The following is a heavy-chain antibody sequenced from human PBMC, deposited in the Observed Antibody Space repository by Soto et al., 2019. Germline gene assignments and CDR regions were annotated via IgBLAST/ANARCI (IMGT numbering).Heavy chain of an antibody. Sequence: PGGSLRLSCAASGFTVSSNYMSWVRQAPGKGLEWVSVICSGGSTYYADSVKGRFTISRDNSKSTLYLQMNSLRAEDTAVYYCAKGSRNYADYYYYGMDVWGQGTTVTVSS. J-gene: IGHJ6*02. CDR1: GFTVSSNY. CDR3: AKGSRNYADYYYYGMDV. D-gene: IGHD1-7*01. V-gene: IGHV3-53*01. CDR2: ICSGGST.